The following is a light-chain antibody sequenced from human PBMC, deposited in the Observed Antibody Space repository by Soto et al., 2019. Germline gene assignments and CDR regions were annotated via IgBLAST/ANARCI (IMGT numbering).Light chain of an antibody. Sequence: DIQMTQSPSSLSASVGDTVTITCRASQNIDIYLNWYQQKAGTAPKVLISDASNLQRGVPSRFSGSGSGTDFTLTINNLQPEDFATYFCQQTFNVPPWTFGQGTKVDVK. CDR2: DAS. J-gene: IGKJ1*01. CDR1: QNIDIY. CDR3: QQTFNVPPWT. V-gene: IGKV1-39*01.